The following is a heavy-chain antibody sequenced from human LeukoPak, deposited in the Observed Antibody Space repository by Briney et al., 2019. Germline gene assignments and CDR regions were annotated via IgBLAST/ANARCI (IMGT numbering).Heavy chain of an antibody. CDR3: ARDGTHHSCEY. CDR1: EYTFTGYY. V-gene: IGHV1-2*02. Sequence: ASVKVSCKASEYTFTGYYMHWVRQAPGQGLEWMGGINPNSGGTNYAQKFQGRVTMTRDTFISTVYMELNRLSFDDTAVYYCARDGTHHSCEYWGQGTLVTVSS. J-gene: IGHJ4*02. CDR2: INPNSGGT. D-gene: IGHD1-1*01.